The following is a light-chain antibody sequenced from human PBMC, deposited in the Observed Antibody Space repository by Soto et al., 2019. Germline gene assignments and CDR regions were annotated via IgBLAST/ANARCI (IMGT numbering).Light chain of an antibody. J-gene: IGKJ5*01. Sequence: EMPLTQSPGTPSLSTGETATLSXKSRDNLIXXXSQSVSSSCLAWYQQKPGQAPRLLIYVASTRATGLPARFSGSGSGTEFTLTISSLQSEDFAVYYCQQYNNWPITFGQGTRLEI. V-gene: IGKV3-15*01. CDR1: QSVSSS. CDR2: VAS. CDR3: QQYNNWPIT.